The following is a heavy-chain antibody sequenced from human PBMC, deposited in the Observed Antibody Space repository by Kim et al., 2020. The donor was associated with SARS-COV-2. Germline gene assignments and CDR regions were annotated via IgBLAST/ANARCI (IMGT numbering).Heavy chain of an antibody. D-gene: IGHD2-21*02. CDR2: IYYTGTT. Sequence: SETLSLTCTVSGGSINSGDSYWNWIRQRPGKGLEWIANIYYTGTTYYNPSLKGRVTISVDTSKNQFSLKLSSVTAADTAVYYCARGEILVVTARDFYYGMDVWGQGTTVTVSS. CDR1: GGSINSGDSY. CDR3: ARGEILVVTARDFYYGMDV. J-gene: IGHJ6*02. V-gene: IGHV4-31*03.